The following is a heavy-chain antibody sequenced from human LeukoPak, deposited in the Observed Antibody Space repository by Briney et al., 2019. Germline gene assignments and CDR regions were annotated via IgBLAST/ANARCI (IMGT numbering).Heavy chain of an antibody. J-gene: IGHJ4*02. CDR2: IKCDGSEK. CDR1: GFTFSSSW. CDR3: ARIDATPARFDY. D-gene: IGHD1-26*01. V-gene: IGHV3-52*01. Sequence: GGSLRLSCAASGFTFSSSWMHWVCQAPEKGLEWVADIKCDGSEKYYVDSVKGRFTISRDNAKNSLYLQMNSLRAEDTAVYYCARIDATPARFDYWGQGTLVTVSS.